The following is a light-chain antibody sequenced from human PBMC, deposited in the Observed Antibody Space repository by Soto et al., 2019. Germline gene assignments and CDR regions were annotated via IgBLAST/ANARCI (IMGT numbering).Light chain of an antibody. V-gene: IGLV1-40*01. CDR3: QSYDNSLSGSWV. Sequence: QSVLTQPPSVSGAPGQRVTISCTGSSSNIGAGYDVHWYQQLPGTAPKLLMYGNSNRPSGVPDRFSGSKSGTSASLAITGLQAEDEADYYCQSYDNSLSGSWVFGGGTQLTVL. CDR2: GNS. J-gene: IGLJ3*02. CDR1: SSNIGAGYD.